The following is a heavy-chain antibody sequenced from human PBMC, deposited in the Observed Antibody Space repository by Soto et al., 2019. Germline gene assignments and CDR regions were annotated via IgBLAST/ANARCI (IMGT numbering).Heavy chain of an antibody. V-gene: IGHV3-33*01. Sequence: QVQLVESGGGVVQPGGSLRLSCAASGFTFSSYGMHWVRLTPGKGLEWVALIWNNGANPYYADSVQGRFTISRDNSKNTRSLKRNRLSAEDTAVYYCARDNVASTNYFWFDPRGQGTLVTVSS. CDR1: GFTFSSYG. CDR2: IWNNGANP. J-gene: IGHJ5*02. CDR3: ARDNVASTNYFWFDP. D-gene: IGHD1-7*01.